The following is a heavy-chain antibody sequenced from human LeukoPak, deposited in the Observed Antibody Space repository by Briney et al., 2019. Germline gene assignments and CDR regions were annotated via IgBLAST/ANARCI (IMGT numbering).Heavy chain of an antibody. CDR1: GFTFGDYA. Sequence: GGSLRLSCTASGFTFGDYAMSWFRQAPGEGLEWVGFIRSKAYGGTTEYAASVKGRFTIPRDDSKSTAYLQMNSLKTEDTAVYFCTRPTDLYDSSGYYYFDYWGQGTLVTVSS. CDR2: IRSKAYGGTT. D-gene: IGHD3-22*01. V-gene: IGHV3-49*03. J-gene: IGHJ4*02. CDR3: TRPTDLYDSSGYYYFDY.